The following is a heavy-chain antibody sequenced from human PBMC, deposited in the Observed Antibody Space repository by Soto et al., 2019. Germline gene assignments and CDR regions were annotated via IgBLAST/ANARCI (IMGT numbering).Heavy chain of an antibody. J-gene: IGHJ5*02. CDR3: ARETGDGSGNVNWFDP. CDR2: INPNSGGT. D-gene: IGHD3-10*01. Sequence: ASVKVSCKASGYTFTGYYMHWVRQAPGQGLEWMGWINPNSGGTNYAQKFQGWVTMTRDTSISTAYMELSRLRSDDTAVYYCARETGDGSGNVNWFDPWGQGTLVTVSS. V-gene: IGHV1-2*04. CDR1: GYTFTGYY.